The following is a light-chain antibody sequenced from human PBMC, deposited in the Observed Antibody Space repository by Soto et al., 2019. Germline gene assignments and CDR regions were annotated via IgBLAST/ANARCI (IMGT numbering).Light chain of an antibody. CDR2: AAS. CDR3: QQYNSYS. V-gene: IGKV1-27*01. CDR1: QGISNY. Sequence: DIQMTQSPSSLSASVGDRVTITCRASQGISNYLAWYQQKPGTVPKLLIYAASNLQSGVPSRFSGSGSGTEFPLTISSLQPDYFATYYCQQYNSYSFGQGTKVDIK. J-gene: IGKJ1*01.